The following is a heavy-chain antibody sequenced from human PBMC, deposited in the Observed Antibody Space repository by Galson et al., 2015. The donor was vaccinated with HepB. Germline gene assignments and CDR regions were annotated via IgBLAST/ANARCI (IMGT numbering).Heavy chain of an antibody. CDR1: GFTFTSSA. D-gene: IGHD1-26*01. V-gene: IGHV1-58*01. CDR2: IVVGSGNT. J-gene: IGHJ4*02. CDR3: AAWGDSGSYQYYFDY. Sequence: SVKVSCKASGFTFTSSAVQWVRQARGQRLEWIGWIVVGSGNTNYAQKFQERVTITRDMSTSTAYMELSSLRSEDTAVYYCAAWGDSGSYQYYFDYWGQGTLVTVSS.